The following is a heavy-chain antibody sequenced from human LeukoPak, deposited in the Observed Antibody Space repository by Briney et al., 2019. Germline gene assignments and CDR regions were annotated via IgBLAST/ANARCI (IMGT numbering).Heavy chain of an antibody. CDR3: ARTGYSSSWYRSYFDY. D-gene: IGHD6-13*01. CDR2: IYYSGST. CDR1: GGSISSSNYY. J-gene: IGHJ4*02. Sequence: PSETLSLTCTVSGGSISSSNYYWGWIRQPPGKGLEWIGSIYYSGSTYYNTSLKSRVTISLDTSKNQFSLKLNSVTAADTAVYYCARTGYSSSWYRSYFDYWGQGTLVTVSS. V-gene: IGHV4-39*01.